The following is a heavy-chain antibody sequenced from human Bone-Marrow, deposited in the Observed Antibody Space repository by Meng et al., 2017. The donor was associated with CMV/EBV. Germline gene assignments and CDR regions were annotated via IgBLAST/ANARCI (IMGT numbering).Heavy chain of an antibody. Sequence: SVKVSCKASGGTFSSYAISWVRQAPGQGLEWMGGIIPIFGTANYAQKFQGRVTITTDESTSTAYMELSSLRSEDTAVYYCAREGPREGDCTSISCYRDVYGMDVWGQGTTVTVSS. CDR2: IIPIFGTA. CDR1: GGTFSSYA. J-gene: IGHJ6*02. V-gene: IGHV1-69*05. CDR3: AREGPREGDCTSISCYRDVYGMDV. D-gene: IGHD2-2*02.